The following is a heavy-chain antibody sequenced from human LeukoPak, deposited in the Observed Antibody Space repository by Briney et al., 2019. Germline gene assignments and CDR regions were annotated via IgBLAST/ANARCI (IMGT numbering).Heavy chain of an antibody. CDR1: GFTFSSYA. Sequence: GASLRLSCAASGFTFSSYAMSWVRQAPGKGLEWVSAISGSGGSTYYADSVKGRFTISGDNSKNTLYLQMNSLRAEDTAVYYCAKDQEYSSSWYGVYYFDYWGQGTLVTVSS. J-gene: IGHJ4*02. D-gene: IGHD6-13*01. CDR3: AKDQEYSSSWYGVYYFDY. V-gene: IGHV3-23*01. CDR2: ISGSGGST.